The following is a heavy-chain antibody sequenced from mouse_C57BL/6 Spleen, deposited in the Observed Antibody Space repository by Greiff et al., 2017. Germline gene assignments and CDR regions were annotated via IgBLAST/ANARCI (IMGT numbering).Heavy chain of an antibody. J-gene: IGHJ1*03. Sequence: VQLQQSGAELARPGASVKLSCKASGYTFTSYGISWVKQRTGQGLEWIGEIYPRSGNTYYNEKFKGKATLTADKSSSTAYLELRSLTSEDSAGYVCARDGIYGNFWYFDVWGTGTTVTVSS. CDR2: IYPRSGNT. CDR3: ARDGIYGNFWYFDV. V-gene: IGHV1-81*01. CDR1: GYTFTSYG. D-gene: IGHD2-1*01.